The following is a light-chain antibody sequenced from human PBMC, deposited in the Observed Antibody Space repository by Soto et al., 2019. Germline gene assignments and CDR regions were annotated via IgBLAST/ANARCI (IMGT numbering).Light chain of an antibody. CDR3: SSFADSYGL. CDR2: DVT. J-gene: IGLJ2*01. V-gene: IGLV2-11*01. Sequence: QSALTQPPSVSGSHGQSVTVSCTGSSTNIGAYDYVSWYQLHPDKAPRLILFDVTQRPSGVPDRFSGSKSGNTASLTISRLQAEDEAEYYSSSFADSYGLFGGGTKLTVL. CDR1: STNIGAYDY.